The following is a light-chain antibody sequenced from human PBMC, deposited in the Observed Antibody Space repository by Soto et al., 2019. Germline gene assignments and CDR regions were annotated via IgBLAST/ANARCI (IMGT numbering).Light chain of an antibody. V-gene: IGKV1-5*01. J-gene: IGKJ1*01. CDR2: DVS. CDR1: QSISSW. CDR3: QQYTNYPWT. Sequence: DIQMTQSTPTLSASVGDRVTITCRASQSISSWLAWYQQRPGKAPNLLIYDVSSLESGVPSRFSGSGSGTEFTLTISSLQPDDFATDDCQQYTNYPWTFGQGTKVEIK.